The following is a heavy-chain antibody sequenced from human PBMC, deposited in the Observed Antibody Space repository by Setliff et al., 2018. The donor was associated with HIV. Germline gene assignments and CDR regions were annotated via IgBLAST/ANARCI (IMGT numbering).Heavy chain of an antibody. CDR1: GYTSTSFS. CDR2: INPSGDVI. J-gene: IGHJ6*02. D-gene: IGHD3-10*01. Sequence: ASVKVSCKASGYTSTSFSLHRVRQAPGQGLEWMGIINPSGDVIRYAQKFQGRVTMTRDTSTSTVYMDLSSLRSEDTAVYYCASPSFGDVDYYYGMDVWGQGTTVTVSS. CDR3: ASPSFGDVDYYYGMDV. V-gene: IGHV1-46*01.